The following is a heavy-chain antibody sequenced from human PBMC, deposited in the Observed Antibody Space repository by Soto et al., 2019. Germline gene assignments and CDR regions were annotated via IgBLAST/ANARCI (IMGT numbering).Heavy chain of an antibody. Sequence: SETLSLTCTVSGGSISSSSYYWGWIRQPPGKGLEWIGSIYYSGSTYYNPSLKSRVTISVDTSKNQFSLKLSSVTAADTAVYYSARLGSSGCYGSSFYYYYGMDVWGQGTTVTVSS. D-gene: IGHD6-19*01. V-gene: IGHV4-39*01. CDR1: GGSISSSSYY. CDR3: ARLGSSGCYGSSFYYYYGMDV. CDR2: IYYSGST. J-gene: IGHJ6*02.